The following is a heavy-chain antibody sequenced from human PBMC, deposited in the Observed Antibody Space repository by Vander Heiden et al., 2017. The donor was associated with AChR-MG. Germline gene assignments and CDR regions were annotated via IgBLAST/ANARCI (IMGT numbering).Heavy chain of an antibody. CDR3: ARGERMGCSSTSCYGWSGMDV. CDR1: AFTVSSTY. D-gene: IGHD2-2*01. CDR2: IYGGGST. Sequence: EVQPVETGGGLIQPGWSLRLPCAASAFTVSSTYMSWVRQAPGKGLESVAVIYGGGSTYYAESVKDQFTIPRDNAKNTLYLQMNSLRAEDTAVYYCARGERMGCSSTSCYGWSGMDVWGQGTTVTVSS. J-gene: IGHJ6*02. V-gene: IGHV3-53*02.